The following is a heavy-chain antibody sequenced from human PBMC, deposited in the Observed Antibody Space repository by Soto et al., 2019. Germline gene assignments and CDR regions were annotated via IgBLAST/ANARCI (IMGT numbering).Heavy chain of an antibody. D-gene: IGHD3-3*01. Sequence: PGGSLRLSCAASGFTFDDYAMHWVRQAPGKGLEWVSGISWNSGSIGYADSVKGRFTISRDNAKNSLYLQMNSLRAEDTALYYCASNTKYYDFWSGPDAFDIWGQGTMVTVSS. J-gene: IGHJ3*02. CDR1: GFTFDDYA. CDR2: ISWNSGSI. CDR3: ASNTKYYDFWSGPDAFDI. V-gene: IGHV3-9*01.